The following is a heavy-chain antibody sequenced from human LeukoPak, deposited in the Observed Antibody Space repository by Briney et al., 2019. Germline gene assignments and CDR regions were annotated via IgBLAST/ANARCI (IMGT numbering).Heavy chain of an antibody. D-gene: IGHD5-18*01. V-gene: IGHV4-38-2*02. Sequence: SETLSLTCTVSGYSISSGYYWGWIRQPPGKGLEWIANIYHSGNTYYNPSLKSRVTISVDTSRNQFSLKLSSVTAAGTAVYYCARADVDTAMVIRYWGQGTLVTVSS. CDR2: IYHSGNT. J-gene: IGHJ4*02. CDR3: ARADVDTAMVIRY. CDR1: GYSISSGYY.